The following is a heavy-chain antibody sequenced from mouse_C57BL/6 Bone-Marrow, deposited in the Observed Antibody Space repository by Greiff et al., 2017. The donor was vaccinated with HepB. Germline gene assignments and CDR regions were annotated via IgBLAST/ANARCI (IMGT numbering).Heavy chain of an antibody. CDR3: AREKNYGSSYDGWFAY. J-gene: IGHJ3*01. CDR2: IHPNSGST. Sequence: QVQLQQPGAELVKPGASVKLSCKASGYTFTSYWMHWVKQRPGQGLEWIGMIHPNSGSTNYNEKFKSKATLTVDKSSSTAYMQLSSLTSEDSAVYYCAREKNYGSSYDGWFAYWGQGTLVTVSA. CDR1: GYTFTSYW. D-gene: IGHD1-1*01. V-gene: IGHV1-64*01.